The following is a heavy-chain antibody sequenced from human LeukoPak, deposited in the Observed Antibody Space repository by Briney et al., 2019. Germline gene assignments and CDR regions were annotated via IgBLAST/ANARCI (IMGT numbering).Heavy chain of an antibody. V-gene: IGHV3-7*01. CDR3: VRGPHIAATSY. J-gene: IGHJ4*02. CDR1: GFSFNNYR. CDR2: IKQDGSEK. D-gene: IGHD6-25*01. Sequence: GGSLRLSCVASGFSFNNYRMTWVRQAPGKGLELVANIKQDGSEKQYAGSVKGRFAISRDNAKNSLYFQINTLRAEHTAVYYCVRGPHIAATSYWGQGTLVTVSS.